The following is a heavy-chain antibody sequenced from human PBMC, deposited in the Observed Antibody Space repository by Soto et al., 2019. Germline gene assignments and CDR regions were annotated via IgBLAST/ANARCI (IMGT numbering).Heavy chain of an antibody. D-gene: IGHD1-26*01. CDR1: GFTFSSYA. Sequence: QVQLVESGGGVVQPGRSLRLSCAASGFTFSSYAMHWVRQAPGKGLEWVAVISYDGSNKYYADSVKGRFTISRDNSKNTVSLQMNSLRAEDTAVYYCARDRMGAGFDYWGQGTLVTVSS. V-gene: IGHV3-30-3*01. CDR2: ISYDGSNK. J-gene: IGHJ4*02. CDR3: ARDRMGAGFDY.